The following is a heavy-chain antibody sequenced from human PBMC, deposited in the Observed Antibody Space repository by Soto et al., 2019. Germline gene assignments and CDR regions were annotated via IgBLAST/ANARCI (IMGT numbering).Heavy chain of an antibody. CDR3: ARDTVTTSGVDYYYYGMDV. Sequence: QVQLVGSGGGVVQPGRSLSLSCAASGFTFSSYAMHWVRQAPGKGLEGVAVISYDGSNKYYADSVKGRFTISRDNSKNTLYLQMNSLRAEDTAVYYCARDTVTTSGVDYYYYGMDVWGQGTTVTVSS. D-gene: IGHD4-17*01. CDR1: GFTFSSYA. J-gene: IGHJ6*02. CDR2: ISYDGSNK. V-gene: IGHV3-30-3*01.